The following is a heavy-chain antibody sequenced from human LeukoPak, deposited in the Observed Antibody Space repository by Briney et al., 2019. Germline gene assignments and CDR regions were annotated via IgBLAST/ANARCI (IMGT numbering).Heavy chain of an antibody. V-gene: IGHV4-34*01. CDR1: GESMIGHY. D-gene: IGHD3-10*01. CDR3: ARATSGGSGSAYDH. J-gene: IGHJ4*02. Sequence: SETLSLTCAVSGESMIGHYWTWIRQPPGKRLEWIGEIHHSGGTNSNPSLKNRLTMSIDMSKNQFSLKLKSVTAADTAVYYCARATSGGSGSAYDHWAQGNLVPVSS. CDR2: IHHSGGT.